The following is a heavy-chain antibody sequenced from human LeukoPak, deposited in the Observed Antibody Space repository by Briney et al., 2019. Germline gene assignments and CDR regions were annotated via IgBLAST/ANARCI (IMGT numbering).Heavy chain of an antibody. V-gene: IGHV3-74*01. J-gene: IGHJ4*02. CDR3: ARGTTVHHYYDSSGYSFFDY. CDR2: INSDGSST. Sequence: GGSLRLSCAASGFTFSSYWMHWVRQAPGKGLVWVSRINSDGSSTSYADSVKGRFTISRDNAKNTLYLQMNSLRAEDTAVYYCARGTTVHHYYDSSGYSFFDYWGQGTLVTVSS. CDR1: GFTFSSYW. D-gene: IGHD3-22*01.